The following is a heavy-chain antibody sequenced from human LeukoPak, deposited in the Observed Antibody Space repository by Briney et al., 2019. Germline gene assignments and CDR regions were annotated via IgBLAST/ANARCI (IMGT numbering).Heavy chain of an antibody. CDR2: IYYRGST. D-gene: IGHD6-6*01. Sequence: PSQTLSLTCTVSGGSISSGGYYWSWIRQHPGKGLEWIGYIYYRGSTYYNPSLKSRVTISVDTSKNQFSLKLSSVTAADTAVYYCARDLSSSHYYYMDVWGKGTTVTVSS. J-gene: IGHJ6*03. CDR1: GGSISSGGYY. V-gene: IGHV4-31*03. CDR3: ARDLSSSHYYYMDV.